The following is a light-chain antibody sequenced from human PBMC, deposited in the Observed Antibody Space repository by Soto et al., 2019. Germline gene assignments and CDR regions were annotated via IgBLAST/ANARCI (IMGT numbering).Light chain of an antibody. V-gene: IGLV1-40*01. J-gene: IGLJ1*01. Sequence: QSVLTQPPSVSGAPGQRVTISCTGSSSNIGADYDVHWYQQRPGTAPKLLIFGNNNRPSGVPDRFSGSKSGTSASLAITGLQAEDEADYYCAAWDDSLNGRVFGTGTKLTVL. CDR1: SSNIGADYD. CDR2: GNN. CDR3: AAWDDSLNGRV.